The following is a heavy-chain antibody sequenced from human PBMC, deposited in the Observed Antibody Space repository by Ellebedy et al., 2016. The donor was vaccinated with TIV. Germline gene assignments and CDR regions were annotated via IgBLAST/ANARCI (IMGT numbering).Heavy chain of an antibody. J-gene: IGHJ6*02. CDR1: GGTFSSYA. V-gene: IGHV1-69*13. Sequence: SVKVSXXASGGTFSSYAISWVRQAPGQGLEWMGGIIPIFGTANYAQKFQGRVTITADESTSTAYMELSSLRSEDTAVYYCARLNPYDSSGYYHNYGMDVWGQGTTVTVSS. CDR2: IIPIFGTA. D-gene: IGHD3-22*01. CDR3: ARLNPYDSSGYYHNYGMDV.